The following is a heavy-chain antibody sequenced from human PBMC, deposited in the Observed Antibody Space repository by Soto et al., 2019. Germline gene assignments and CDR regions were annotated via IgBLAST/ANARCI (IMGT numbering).Heavy chain of an antibody. Sequence: QPGGSLRLSCAASGFTFSSYAMHWVRQAPGKGLEWVAVISYDGSNKYYADSVKGRFTISRDNSKNTLYLQMNSLRAEDTAVYYCARDRVVPAAIRSYYYYGMDVWGQGTTVTVSS. J-gene: IGHJ6*02. CDR1: GFTFSSYA. D-gene: IGHD2-2*02. V-gene: IGHV3-30-3*01. CDR2: ISYDGSNK. CDR3: ARDRVVPAAIRSYYYYGMDV.